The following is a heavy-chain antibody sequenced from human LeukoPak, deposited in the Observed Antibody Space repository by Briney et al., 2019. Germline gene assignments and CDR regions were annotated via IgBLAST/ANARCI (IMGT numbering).Heavy chain of an antibody. CDR1: DGSISNVNYH. V-gene: IGHV4-39*07. CDR3: AREETSTVWD. D-gene: IGHD3-16*01. J-gene: IGHJ4*02. Sequence: SETLSLTCTVSDGSISNVNYHWGWIRQPPGKGLEWIGSIYYSGNTFYKPSLTSRVTISIDTSKNQFSLKLNSVTAADTAVYYCAREETSTVWDWGQGTLVTVSS. CDR2: IYYSGNT.